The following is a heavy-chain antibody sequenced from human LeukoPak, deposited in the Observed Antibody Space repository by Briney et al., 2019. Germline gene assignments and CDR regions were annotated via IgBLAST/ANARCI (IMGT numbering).Heavy chain of an antibody. CDR2: IHNDGST. CDR1: GFTFSSYG. V-gene: IGHV3-66*01. Sequence: SGGSLRLSCAASGFTFSSYGMHWVRQSPEKGLEWVSIIHNDGSTYYADSVKGRFTVSRDNSKNTVSLQMDSLRVDDTGIYYCARGFLQLTPYYFDYWGQGALVTVSS. D-gene: IGHD1-1*01. J-gene: IGHJ4*02. CDR3: ARGFLQLTPYYFDY.